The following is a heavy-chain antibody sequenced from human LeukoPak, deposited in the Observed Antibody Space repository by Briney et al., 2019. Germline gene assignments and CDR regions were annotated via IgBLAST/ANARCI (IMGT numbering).Heavy chain of an antibody. D-gene: IGHD6-19*01. CDR2: ISYDGSNK. CDR3: AREGIAVALDY. CDR1: GFTFISYA. J-gene: IGHJ4*02. Sequence: GRSLRLSCAASGFTFISYAMHWVRQAPGKGLEWVAVISYDGSNKYYADSVKGRFTISRDNSKNTLYLQMNSLRAEDTAVYYCAREGIAVALDYWGQGTLVTVSS. V-gene: IGHV3-30*04.